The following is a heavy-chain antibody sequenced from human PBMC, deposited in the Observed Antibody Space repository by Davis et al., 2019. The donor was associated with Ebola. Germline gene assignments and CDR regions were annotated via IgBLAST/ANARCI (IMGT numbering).Heavy chain of an antibody. J-gene: IGHJ6*02. CDR1: GFSLNTRGVG. V-gene: IGHV2-5*02. Sequence: SGPTLVKPTQTLSLTCTFSGFSLNTRGVGVGWIRQPPGKALEWLALIYLDDDKRYSPSVESRVTITKDSSKNQVVLTMTNVDPVDTATYYCAHAELTDNYYYFFMDVWGQGTTVTVSS. CDR2: IYLDDDK. CDR3: AHAELTDNYYYFFMDV. D-gene: IGHD1-14*01.